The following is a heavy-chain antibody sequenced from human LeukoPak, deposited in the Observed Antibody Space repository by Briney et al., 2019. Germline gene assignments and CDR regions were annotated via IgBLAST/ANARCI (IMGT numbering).Heavy chain of an antibody. CDR1: GGSISSYY. D-gene: IGHD3-9*01. CDR2: IYYSGST. CDR3: ARWGNYDILTGYRFYYYYGMDV. J-gene: IGHJ6*02. V-gene: IGHV4-59*01. Sequence: PSETLSLTCTVSGGSISSYYWSWLRQPPGKGLEWIGYIYYSGSTNYNPSLKSRVTISVDTSKNQFSLKLSSVTAADTAVYYCARWGNYDILTGYRFYYYYGMDVWGQGTTVTVSS.